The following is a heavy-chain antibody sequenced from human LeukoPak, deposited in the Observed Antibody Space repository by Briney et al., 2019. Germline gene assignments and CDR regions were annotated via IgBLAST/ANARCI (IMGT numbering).Heavy chain of an antibody. Sequence: SVKVSCKASGCTFSGYAISWVRQAPGQGLEWMGRIIPIFGTANYAQKFQGRVTITTDESTSTAYMELSSLRSEDTAVYYCARASYDSSGRSDGAFDIWGQGTMVTVSS. CDR2: IIPIFGTA. CDR1: GCTFSGYA. V-gene: IGHV1-69*05. CDR3: ARASYDSSGRSDGAFDI. D-gene: IGHD3-22*01. J-gene: IGHJ3*02.